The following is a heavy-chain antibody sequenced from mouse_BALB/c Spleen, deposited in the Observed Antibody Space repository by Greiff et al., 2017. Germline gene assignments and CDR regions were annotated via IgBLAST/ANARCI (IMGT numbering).Heavy chain of an antibody. CDR1: GFTFSSYG. V-gene: IGHV5-6-3*01. J-gene: IGHJ4*01. Sequence: EVHLVESGGGLVQPGGSLKLSCAASGFTFSSYGMSWVRQTPDKRLELVATINSNGGSTYYPDSVKGRFTISRDNAKNTLYLQMSSLKSEDTAMYYCARSGGAMDYWGQGTSVTVSS. CDR2: INSNGGST. D-gene: IGHD3-1*01. CDR3: ARSGGAMDY.